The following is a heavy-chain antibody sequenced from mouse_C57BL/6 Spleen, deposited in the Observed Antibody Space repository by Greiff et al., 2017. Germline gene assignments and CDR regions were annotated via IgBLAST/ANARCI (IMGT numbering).Heavy chain of an antibody. CDR2: INPNNGGT. J-gene: IGHJ3*01. V-gene: IGHV1-26*01. Sequence: EVQLQQSGPELVKPGASVKISCKASGYTFTDYYMNWVKQSHGKSLEWIGDINPNNGGTSYNQKFKGKATLTVDKSSSTAYMALRSLTSEDSAVYYCARQGVYYDYDGWLAYWGQGTLVTVSA. CDR3: ARQGVYYDYDGWLAY. CDR1: GYTFTDYY. D-gene: IGHD2-4*01.